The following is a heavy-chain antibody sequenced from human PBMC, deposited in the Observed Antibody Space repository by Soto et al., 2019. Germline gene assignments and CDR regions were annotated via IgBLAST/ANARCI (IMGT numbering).Heavy chain of an antibody. V-gene: IGHV4-30-4*01. Sequence: QVQLQESGPGLVKPSQTLSLTCTVSGGSISSGDYYWSWIREAPGKGLEWIGYIYYSGSTYYNPSLKSRVTISVDTSKNQFSLKLSSVTAADTAVYYCARALGTANYYYYGMDVWGQGTTVTVSS. CDR3: ARALGTANYYYYGMDV. J-gene: IGHJ6*02. CDR1: GGSISSGDYY. D-gene: IGHD1-1*01. CDR2: IYYSGST.